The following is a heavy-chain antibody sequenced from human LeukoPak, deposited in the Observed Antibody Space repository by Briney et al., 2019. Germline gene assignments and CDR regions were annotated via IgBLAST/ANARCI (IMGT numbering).Heavy chain of an antibody. CDR1: GYTFTSYY. D-gene: IGHD3-9*01. J-gene: IGHJ4*02. V-gene: IGHV1-2*02. CDR2: INPNSGGT. CDR3: ARQYYDILTGYYYYGY. Sequence: ASVKVSCKASGYTFTSYYMHWVRQAPGQGLEWMGWINPNSGGTNYAQKFQGRVTMTRDTSISTAYMELSRLRSDDTAVYYCARQYYDILTGYYYYGYWGQGTLVTVSS.